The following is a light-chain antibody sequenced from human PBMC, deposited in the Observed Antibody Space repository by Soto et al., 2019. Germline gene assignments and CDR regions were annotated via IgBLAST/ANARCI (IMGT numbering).Light chain of an antibody. Sequence: EIVLTQSAGTLSLSPGERATLSCRASQSLTNNYLAWYQQKPGQAPRLLIYAASSRATGIPDRFSGSGSETDFTLTISRLEPEDFAVYYCQQYGSSLPVTFGGGTKVDIK. CDR1: QSLTNNY. CDR3: QQYGSSLPVT. J-gene: IGKJ4*01. V-gene: IGKV3-20*01. CDR2: AAS.